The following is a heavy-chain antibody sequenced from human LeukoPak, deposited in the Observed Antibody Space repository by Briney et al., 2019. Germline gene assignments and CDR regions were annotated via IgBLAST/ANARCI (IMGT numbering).Heavy chain of an antibody. CDR2: IYYSGST. Sequence: SETLSLTCTVSGYPISSSSYYWGWIRQPPGKGLEWIGSIYYSGSTYYNPSLKSRVTISVDTSKNQFSLKLSSVTAADTAVYYCARDGGYQDYWGQGTLVTVSS. D-gene: IGHD5-12*01. J-gene: IGHJ4*02. V-gene: IGHV4-39*07. CDR3: ARDGGYQDY. CDR1: GYPISSSSYY.